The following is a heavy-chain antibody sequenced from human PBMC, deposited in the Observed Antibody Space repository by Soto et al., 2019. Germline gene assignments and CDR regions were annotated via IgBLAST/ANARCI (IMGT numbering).Heavy chain of an antibody. CDR3: AREGGRYCTGGSCQVDY. D-gene: IGHD2-15*01. Sequence: QLQLQESGPGLVKPSETLSLTCTVSGGSLSSSSYYWGWIRQPPGKGLEWLGSIYYSGNTYYTPYLKSRVTLSVNTSKNQFSPQLSSVTAADTAVYYCAREGGRYCTGGSCQVDYWGQGTLGTVSS. V-gene: IGHV4-39*02. CDR1: GGSLSSSSYY. CDR2: IYYSGNT. J-gene: IGHJ4*02.